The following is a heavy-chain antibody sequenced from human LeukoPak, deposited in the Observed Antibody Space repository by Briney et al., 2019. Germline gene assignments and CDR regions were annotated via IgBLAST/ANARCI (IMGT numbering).Heavy chain of an antibody. Sequence: GGSLRLSCAASGFNFNIYAMSWVRQAPGKGLEWVSTIGGSDGSTFYADSVKGRFTISRDNSKNTVYLQLNSLRVEDTAVYYCAKDSHIWVPLMLYYFDYWGQGMLVTVSS. CDR3: AKDSHIWVPLMLYYFDY. D-gene: IGHD3-16*01. V-gene: IGHV3-23*01. J-gene: IGHJ4*02. CDR1: GFNFNIYA. CDR2: IGGSDGST.